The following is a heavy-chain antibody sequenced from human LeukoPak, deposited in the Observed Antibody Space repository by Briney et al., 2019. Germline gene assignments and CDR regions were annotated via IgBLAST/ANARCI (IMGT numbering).Heavy chain of an antibody. CDR3: ARGETEWELSRRNWFDP. Sequence: PSETLSLTCTVSGGSISSSSYYWGWIRQPPGKGLEWIGSIYYSGSTYYNPSLKSRVTISVDTSKNQFSLKLSSVTAADTAVYYCARGETEWELSRRNWFDPWGQGTLVTVSS. CDR1: GGSISSSSYY. CDR2: IYYSGST. D-gene: IGHD1-26*01. J-gene: IGHJ5*02. V-gene: IGHV4-39*07.